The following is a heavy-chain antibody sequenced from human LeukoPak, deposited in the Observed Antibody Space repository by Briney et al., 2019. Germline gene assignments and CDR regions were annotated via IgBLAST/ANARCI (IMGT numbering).Heavy chain of an antibody. CDR2: VYSGGNT. CDR3: AREPPGGGFDY. CDR1: GFTVSSDY. J-gene: IGHJ4*02. D-gene: IGHD3-16*01. Sequence: GGSLRLSCTASGFTVSSDYMSWVRQAPGKGLEWVSVVYSGGNTYYADSVKGRFTISRDNSKNTLYLQMNSLRAEDTAVYYCAREPPGGGFDYWGQGTLVAVSS. V-gene: IGHV3-66*01.